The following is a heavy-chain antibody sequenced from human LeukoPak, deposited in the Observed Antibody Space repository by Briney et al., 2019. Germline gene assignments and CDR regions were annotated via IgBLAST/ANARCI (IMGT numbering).Heavy chain of an antibody. CDR2: MNPNSGNT. Sequence: ASVKVSCKASGYTFTSYDINWVRQATGQGLEWMGWMNPNSGNTGYAQKFQGRVTTTRNTSISTAYMELSSLRSEDTAVYYCARELFVTLWFGELVYYYYMDVWGKGTTVTVSS. J-gene: IGHJ6*03. CDR3: ARELFVTLWFGELVYYYYMDV. CDR1: GYTFTSYD. V-gene: IGHV1-8*03. D-gene: IGHD3-10*01.